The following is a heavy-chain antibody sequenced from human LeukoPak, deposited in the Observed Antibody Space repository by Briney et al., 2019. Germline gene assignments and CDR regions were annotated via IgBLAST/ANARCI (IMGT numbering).Heavy chain of an antibody. J-gene: IGHJ4*02. CDR2: IWYDGSNK. CDR1: GFMFRNYG. Sequence: GGSLRLSCVTSGFMFRNYGMHWVRQAPGKGLEWVVVIWYDGSNKYYAESVKGRFTISRDDSKNTLYLQMSSLRVEDTAVYYCATSLGEFTFANWGQGTLVTVSS. D-gene: IGHD2/OR15-2a*01. CDR3: ATSLGEFTFAN. V-gene: IGHV3-33*01.